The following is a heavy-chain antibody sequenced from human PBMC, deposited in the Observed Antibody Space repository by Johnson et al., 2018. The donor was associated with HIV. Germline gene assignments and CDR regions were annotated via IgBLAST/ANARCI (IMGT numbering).Heavy chain of an antibody. V-gene: IGHV3-30-3*01. CDR3: ARAYGRGLGYSNSWRDAFDI. CDR1: GFTFNSYA. J-gene: IGHJ3*02. D-gene: IGHD6-13*01. CDR2: ISYDGSNK. Sequence: VQLVESGGGVVQPGRSLRLSCAASGFTFNSYAMHWVRQDPGRGLEWVAVISYDGSNKYYADSVKGRFTISRDTSKNTLYLQMNSLRAEDTAVFYCARAYGRGLGYSNSWRDAFDIWGQGTMVTVSS.